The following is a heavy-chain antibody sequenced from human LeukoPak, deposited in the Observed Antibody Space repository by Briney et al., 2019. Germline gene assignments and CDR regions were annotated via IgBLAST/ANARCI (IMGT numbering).Heavy chain of an antibody. CDR3: ARLGLRFLEWSLYYFDY. D-gene: IGHD3-3*01. CDR1: GFTFSSYW. J-gene: IGHJ4*02. Sequence: PGGSLRLPCAASGFTFSSYWMSWVRQAPGKGLEWVANIKQDGSEKYYVDSVKGRFTISRDNAKNSLYLQMNSLRAEDTAVYYCARLGLRFLEWSLYYFDYWGQGTLVTVSS. CDR2: IKQDGSEK. V-gene: IGHV3-7*01.